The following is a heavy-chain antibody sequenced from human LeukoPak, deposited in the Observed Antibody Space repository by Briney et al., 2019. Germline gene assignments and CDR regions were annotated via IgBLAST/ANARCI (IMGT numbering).Heavy chain of an antibody. Sequence: SETLSLTCTVSGGSISSYYWSWIRQPPGKGLEWIGYIYYSGSTNYNPSLKSRVTISVDASKNQFSLKLSSVTAAGTAVYYCARGGSNYVGEFDYWGQGTLVTVSS. CDR3: ARGGSNYVGEFDY. D-gene: IGHD3-16*01. J-gene: IGHJ4*02. V-gene: IGHV4-59*01. CDR2: IYYSGST. CDR1: GGSISSYY.